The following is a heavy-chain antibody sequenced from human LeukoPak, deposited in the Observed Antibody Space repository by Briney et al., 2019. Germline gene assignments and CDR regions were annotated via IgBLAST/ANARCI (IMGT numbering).Heavy chain of an antibody. CDR2: IYTSGST. V-gene: IGHV4-61*02. D-gene: IGHD3-22*01. CDR3: ARDGYYYDSSGYAPRGMDV. J-gene: IGHJ6*03. Sequence: PSETLSLTCTVSGGSISSGSYYWSWIRQPAGKGLEWIGRIYTSGSTNYNPSLKSRVTISVDTSKKQFSLKLSSVTAADTAVYYCARDGYYYDSSGYAPRGMDVWGKGTTVTVSS. CDR1: GGSISSGSYY.